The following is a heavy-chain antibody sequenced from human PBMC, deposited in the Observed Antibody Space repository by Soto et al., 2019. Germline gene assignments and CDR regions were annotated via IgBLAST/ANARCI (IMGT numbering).Heavy chain of an antibody. CDR1: GTSIDHFY. V-gene: IGHV4-59*01. Sequence: SETLSLTCSVSGTSIDHFYWIWLRQPPGKGLEWIGFVHYSGSTSYNPSLKSRVTISVDRTKNQFSLNLTSMTAADTAIYDCAREASEQLGAIDYWGQGTLVTVSS. CDR3: AREASEQLGAIDY. CDR2: VHYSGST. D-gene: IGHD6-6*01. J-gene: IGHJ4*02.